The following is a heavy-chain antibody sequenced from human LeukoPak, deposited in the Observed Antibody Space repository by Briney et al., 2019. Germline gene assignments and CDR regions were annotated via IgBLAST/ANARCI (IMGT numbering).Heavy chain of an antibody. CDR1: GFTFTSSA. CDR3: ARGNLRGAFDI. J-gene: IGHJ3*02. Sequence: ASVKVSCKASGFTFTSSAMQWVRQAPGKGLEWMGGFDPEDGETFYAQKFQGRVTMTEDTSTDTAYMELSSLRSEDTAVYYCARGNLRGAFDIWGQGTMVTVSS. V-gene: IGHV1-24*01. CDR2: FDPEDGET. D-gene: IGHD3-10*01.